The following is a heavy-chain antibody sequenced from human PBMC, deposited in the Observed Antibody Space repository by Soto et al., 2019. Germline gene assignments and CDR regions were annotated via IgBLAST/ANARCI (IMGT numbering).Heavy chain of an antibody. Sequence: ASVKVSCKASGYTFTSYDINWVRQATGQGLEWMGWMNPNSGNTGYAQKFQGRVTMTRNTSISTANIELSSLRSEETAVYYCARGKRQRSISYYFDYWGQGTLVTVSS. CDR2: MNPNSGNT. CDR1: GYTFTSYD. D-gene: IGHD3-3*02. CDR3: ARGKRQRSISYYFDY. V-gene: IGHV1-8*01. J-gene: IGHJ4*02.